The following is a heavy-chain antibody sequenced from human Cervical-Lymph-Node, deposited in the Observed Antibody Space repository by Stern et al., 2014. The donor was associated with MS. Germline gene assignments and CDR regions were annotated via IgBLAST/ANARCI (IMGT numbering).Heavy chain of an antibody. V-gene: IGHV1-3*01. Sequence: VQLVQSGPEVKTPGASVTVSCQASGYSFTEYPIHWVRQAPGQGLEGVGWINPGDGDTRYSPRLQGRISITRDTSTRTAYLDLSSLRSADTAEYYCATSAFDYWGQGTLVTVS. J-gene: IGHJ4*02. CDR2: INPGDGDT. CDR3: ATSAFDY. CDR1: GYSFTEYP.